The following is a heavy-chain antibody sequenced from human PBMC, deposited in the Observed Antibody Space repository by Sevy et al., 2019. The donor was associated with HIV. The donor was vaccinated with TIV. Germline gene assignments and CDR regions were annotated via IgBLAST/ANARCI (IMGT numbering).Heavy chain of an antibody. CDR1: GGSVSSGGHY. Sequence: SETLSLTCTVSGGSVSSGGHYWGWVRQPPGKGLECIGYIHYSGNTNYNPSLKSRVTISVDTSKEQFSLKLSSVTAADTAVYYCARDRIFAVGFNGMDVWGQGTTVTVSS. CDR2: IHYSGNT. D-gene: IGHD3-3*02. V-gene: IGHV4-61*08. CDR3: ARDRIFAVGFNGMDV. J-gene: IGHJ6*01.